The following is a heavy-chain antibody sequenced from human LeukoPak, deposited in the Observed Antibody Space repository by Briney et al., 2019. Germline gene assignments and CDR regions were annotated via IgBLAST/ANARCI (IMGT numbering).Heavy chain of an antibody. CDR1: GYTFTSYY. Sequence: VASVKVSCTASGYTFTSYYMHWVRQAPGQGLEWMGIINPSGGSTSYAQKFQGRVTMTRDTSTSTAYMELRSLRSDDTAVYYCARDRPVQYPTGLFDYWGQGTLVTVSS. V-gene: IGHV1-46*01. D-gene: IGHD2-2*01. CDR2: INPSGGST. J-gene: IGHJ4*02. CDR3: ARDRPVQYPTGLFDY.